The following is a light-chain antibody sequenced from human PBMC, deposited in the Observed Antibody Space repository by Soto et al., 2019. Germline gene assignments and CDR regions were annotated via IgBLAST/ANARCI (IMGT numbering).Light chain of an antibody. CDR1: QSVSSN. V-gene: IGKV3D-15*01. CDR3: QEYNSGPRT. Sequence: EIVMTQSPATLSVSPGEKATRSCRASQSVSSNLAWYQQKPGQAPRHLIYVASTRATGIPARIAGSGSGTEGALTIGSLQSEGFAVYYCQEYNSGPRTFGQGTKVEIK. CDR2: VAS. J-gene: IGKJ1*01.